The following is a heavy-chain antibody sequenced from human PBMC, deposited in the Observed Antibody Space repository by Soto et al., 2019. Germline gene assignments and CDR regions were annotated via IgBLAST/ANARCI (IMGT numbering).Heavy chain of an antibody. D-gene: IGHD2-2*01. CDR2: IYSGGST. CDR1: GFTVSSNY. CDR3: ASERGEVPAAIPHNYYYGMDV. V-gene: IGHV3-53*01. Sequence: GGSLRLSCAASGFTVSSNYMSWVRQAPGKGLEWVSVIYSGGSTYYADSVKGRFTISRDNSKNTLYLQMNSLRAEDTAVYYCASERGEVPAAIPHNYYYGMDVWGHGTTVTVSS. J-gene: IGHJ6*02.